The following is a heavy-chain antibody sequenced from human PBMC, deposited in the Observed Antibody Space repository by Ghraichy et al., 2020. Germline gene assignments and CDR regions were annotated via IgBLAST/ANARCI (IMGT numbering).Heavy chain of an antibody. CDR2: IIPIFGTA. Sequence: SVKVSCKASGGTFSSYAISWVRQAPGQGLEWMGGIIPIFGTANYAQKFQGRVTITADESTSTAYMELSSLRSEDTAVYYCARSRIVVVPAAEGNFDYWGQGTLVTVSS. CDR1: GGTFSSYA. V-gene: IGHV1-69*13. D-gene: IGHD2-2*01. CDR3: ARSRIVVVPAAEGNFDY. J-gene: IGHJ4*02.